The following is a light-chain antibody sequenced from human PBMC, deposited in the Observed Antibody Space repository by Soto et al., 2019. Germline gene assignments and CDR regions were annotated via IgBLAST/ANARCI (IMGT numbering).Light chain of an antibody. V-gene: IGKV1-5*03. CDR2: KAS. CDR3: QQYNTYWYS. J-gene: IGKJ2*03. Sequence: DIQMTQSPSTLSAFIGDRVTITCRASQNIGDWLAWYQQKPGKAPNLLIYKASSLESGVPSRFGGSGSGTEFTLTISSLQPDDLATYYCQQYNTYWYSFGQGTKLEIK. CDR1: QNIGDW.